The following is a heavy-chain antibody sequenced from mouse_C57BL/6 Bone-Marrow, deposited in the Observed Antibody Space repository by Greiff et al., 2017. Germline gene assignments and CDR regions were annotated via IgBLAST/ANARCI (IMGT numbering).Heavy chain of an antibody. CDR1: GFNFTDYY. CDR2: IDPEDGET. D-gene: IGHD1-1*01. CDR3: TRSLIYSGTDY. V-gene: IGHV14-2*01. J-gene: IGHJ2*01. Sequence: VQLQQSGAELVKPGASVKLSCTASGFNFTDYYIHWVKQRTEQGLEWIGRIDPEDGETKYAPKFQDKATITADTSSNTAYLQLSSLTSEDTAVYYCTRSLIYSGTDYWGQGTTLTVSS.